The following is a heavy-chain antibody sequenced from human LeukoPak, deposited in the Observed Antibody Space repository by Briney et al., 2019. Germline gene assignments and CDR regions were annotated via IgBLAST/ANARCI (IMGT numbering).Heavy chain of an antibody. J-gene: IGHJ4*02. CDR3: AKGDSTGGRGYFDY. CDR1: GFTFSSYG. CDR2: ISYDGSNK. V-gene: IGHV3-30*18. D-gene: IGHD2-8*02. Sequence: PGGSLRLSCAASGFTFSSYGMHWVRQAPGKGLEWVAVISYDGSNKYYVDSVEGRFTISRDNSKNTVYLQMNSLRHEDTAVYYCAKGDSTGGRGYFDYWGQGTLVAVSA.